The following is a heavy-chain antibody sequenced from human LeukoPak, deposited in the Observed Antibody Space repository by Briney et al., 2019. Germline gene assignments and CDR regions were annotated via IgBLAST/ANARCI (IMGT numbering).Heavy chain of an antibody. D-gene: IGHD1-26*01. CDR3: ARTSVGAPLGWFDP. CDR2: IYHSGST. Sequence: SETLSLTCAVSGGSISSSNWWSWVRQPPGKGLEWIGEIYHSGSTNYNPSLKGRVTISADKSKNQFSLKLSSVTAADTAVYYCARTSVGAPLGWFDPWGHGTLVTVSS. CDR1: GGSISSSNW. V-gene: IGHV4-4*02. J-gene: IGHJ5*02.